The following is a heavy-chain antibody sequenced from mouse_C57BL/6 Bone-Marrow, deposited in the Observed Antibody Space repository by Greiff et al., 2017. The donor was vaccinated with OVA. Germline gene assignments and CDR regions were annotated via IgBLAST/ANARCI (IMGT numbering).Heavy chain of an antibody. D-gene: IGHD1-1*01. Sequence: VQLQQPGAELVMPGASVKLSCKASGYTFTSYWMHWVKQRPGQGLEWIGEIDPSDSYTNYNQKFKGKSTLTVEKSSSTAYMQLSSLTSEDSAVYYCARRGVYGSGGYLDVWGTGTTGTVSS. CDR2: IDPSDSYT. V-gene: IGHV1-69*01. CDR1: GYTFTSYW. J-gene: IGHJ1*03. CDR3: ARRGVYGSGGYLDV.